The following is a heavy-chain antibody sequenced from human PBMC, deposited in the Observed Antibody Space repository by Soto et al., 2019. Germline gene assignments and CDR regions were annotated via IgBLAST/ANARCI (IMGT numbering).Heavy chain of an antibody. Sequence: PGGSLRLSCAASGFTFSNAWMNWVRQAPGKGLEWVSYISSSSSTIYYADSVKGRFTISRDNAKNSLYLQMNSLRAEDTAVYYCARDQYYYDSSGYYYGMDVWGQGTTVTVSS. D-gene: IGHD3-22*01. CDR1: GFTFSNAW. V-gene: IGHV3-48*01. J-gene: IGHJ6*02. CDR3: ARDQYYYDSSGYYYGMDV. CDR2: ISSSSSTI.